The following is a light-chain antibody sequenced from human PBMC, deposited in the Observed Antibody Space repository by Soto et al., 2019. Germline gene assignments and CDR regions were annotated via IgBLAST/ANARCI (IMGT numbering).Light chain of an antibody. J-gene: IGKJ1*01. CDR3: QQYGSSPPRT. V-gene: IGKV3-20*01. CDR1: QSVSNDF. CDR2: GAS. Sequence: EIVLTQSPGILSLSPGERATLSCSASQSVSNDFLAWYQQKPGQAPRLLIYGASTRATDVPDRFSGSGSGADFTLSISRLEPEDFAVYYCQQYGSSPPRTFCQGTKVDTK.